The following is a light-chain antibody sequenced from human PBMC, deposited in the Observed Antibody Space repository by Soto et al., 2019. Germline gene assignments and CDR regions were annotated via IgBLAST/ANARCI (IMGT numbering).Light chain of an antibody. CDR2: DVR. CDR3: SSYTSSNTAV. Sequence: QSALTQPASVSGSPGQSITISCTGTSSDVGGYNYVSWYQQHPGRAPKLMIYDVRNRPSGVSIRFSGSKSGNTASLTISGLQAEDEADYYCSSYTSSNTAVFGGGTKLTVL. J-gene: IGLJ3*02. V-gene: IGLV2-14*01. CDR1: SSDVGGYNY.